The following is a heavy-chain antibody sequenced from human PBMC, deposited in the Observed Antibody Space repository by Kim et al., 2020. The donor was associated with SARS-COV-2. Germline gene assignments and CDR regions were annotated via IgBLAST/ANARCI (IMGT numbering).Heavy chain of an antibody. CDR1: GFTFSNAW. CDR2: IKSKTDGGTT. J-gene: IGHJ4*02. Sequence: GGSLRLSCAASGFTFSNAWMSWVRQAPGKGLEWVGRIKSKTDGGTTDYAAAVKGRFTISRDDSKNTQYLQMKSLKNEDTAGYDCNKDDISGGQGTQGTVS. CDR3: NKDDIS. D-gene: IGHD3-22*01. V-gene: IGHV3-15*01.